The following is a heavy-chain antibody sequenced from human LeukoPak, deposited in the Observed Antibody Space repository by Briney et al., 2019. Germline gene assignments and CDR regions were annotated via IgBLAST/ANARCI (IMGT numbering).Heavy chain of an antibody. CDR2: ISSSSSYI. J-gene: IGHJ3*02. V-gene: IGHV3-21*01. CDR3: ARARGWYLAFDI. CDR1: GFTFSSYS. D-gene: IGHD6-19*01. Sequence: KPGGSLRLSCAASGFTFSSYSMNWVRQAPGKGLEWVSYISSSSSYIYYADSVKGRFTISRDNAKNSLYLQMNSLGAEDTAGYYCARARGWYLAFDIWGQGTMVTVSS.